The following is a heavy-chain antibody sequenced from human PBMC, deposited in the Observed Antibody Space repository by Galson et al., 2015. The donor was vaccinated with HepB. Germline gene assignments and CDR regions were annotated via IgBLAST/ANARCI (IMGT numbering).Heavy chain of an antibody. J-gene: IGHJ6*03. Sequence: SVKVSCKASGGTFSSYAVSWVRQAPGQGLEWLGGIIPISGTTNYAQMFQGRVTITADESTSTAYMELSSLRSEDTAAYYCATLGYCSSISCYTFYYMDVWGKGTTVTVSS. D-gene: IGHD2-2*02. CDR1: GGTFSSYA. V-gene: IGHV1-69*13. CDR3: ATLGYCSSISCYTFYYMDV. CDR2: IIPISGTT.